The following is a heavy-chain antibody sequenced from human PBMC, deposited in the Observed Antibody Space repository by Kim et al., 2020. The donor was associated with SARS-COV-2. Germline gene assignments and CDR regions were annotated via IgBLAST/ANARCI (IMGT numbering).Heavy chain of an antibody. D-gene: IGHD2-15*01. CDR1: GFSVSNNY. V-gene: IGHV3-53*01. CDR3: ARDALLIS. Sequence: GGSLRLSCAASGFSVSNNYLNWVRQAPGKGLELVSVIFSGGSTQYADSVRGRFTISRDKSKNTLYLQINSLRVEDTAVYYCARDALLISWGQGTLVTVSS. J-gene: IGHJ5*02. CDR2: IFSGGST.